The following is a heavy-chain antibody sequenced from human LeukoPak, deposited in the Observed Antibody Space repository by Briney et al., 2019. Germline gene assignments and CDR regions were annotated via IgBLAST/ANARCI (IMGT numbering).Heavy chain of an antibody. CDR2: ISAYNGNT. CDR1: GYTFTSYG. V-gene: IGHV1-18*01. D-gene: IGHD6-13*01. CDR3: ARDARSWPYYYGMDV. Sequence: ASVKVPCKASGYTFTSYGISWVRQAPGQGLEWMGWISAYNGNTNYAQKLQGRVTMTTDTSTSTAYMELRSPRSDDTAVYYCARDARSWPYYYGMDVWGQGTTVTVSS. J-gene: IGHJ6*02.